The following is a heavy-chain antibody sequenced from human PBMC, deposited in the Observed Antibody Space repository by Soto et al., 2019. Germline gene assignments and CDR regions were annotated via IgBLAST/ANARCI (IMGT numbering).Heavy chain of an antibody. CDR2: SIPIFGTA. D-gene: IGHD2-2*01. CDR1: GGTFSSYA. Sequence: QGQLVQSVAEVKKPGSSGKVSCTASGGTFSSYASSWVRQAPGQGLEWMGGSIPIFGTANYAQKFQGRVTIPADKSTSTAYMELSSLRSEETAVYYFASHRHQGWFEHWCQEPLVSASS. CDR3: ASHRHQGWFEH. J-gene: IGHJ5*02. V-gene: IGHV1-69*06.